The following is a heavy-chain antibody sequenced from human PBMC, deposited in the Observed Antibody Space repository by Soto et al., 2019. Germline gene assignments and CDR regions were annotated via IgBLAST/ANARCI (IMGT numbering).Heavy chain of an antibody. CDR3: ARLSSGSYSPFDY. V-gene: IGHV4-39*01. Sequence: QLQLQESGPGLVKTSETLSLTCTVSGDSIITISHYWAWVRQPPGKGLEWIASVYYSGSDHYNPALKCRVAISVDTSKNPFSLRLNSVTAEATAVYYCARLSSGSYSPFDYWGQGTLVTVSS. CDR2: VYYSGSD. D-gene: IGHD1-26*01. CDR1: GDSIITISHY. J-gene: IGHJ4*02.